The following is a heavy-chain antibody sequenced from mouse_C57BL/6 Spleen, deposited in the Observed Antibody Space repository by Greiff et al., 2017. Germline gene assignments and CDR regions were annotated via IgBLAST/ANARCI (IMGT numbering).Heavy chain of an antibody. CDR2: ISSGSSTI. CDR3: AKPPVTTVVATRYFDV. CDR1: GFTFSDYG. J-gene: IGHJ1*03. D-gene: IGHD1-1*01. Sequence: EVKLVESGGGLVKPGGSLKLSCAASGFTFSDYGMHWVRQAPEKGLEWVAYISSGSSTIYYADTVKGRLTIARDNAKNTLFLQMTSLRSEDTAMYYGAKPPVTTVVATRYFDVWGTGTTVTVSS. V-gene: IGHV5-17*01.